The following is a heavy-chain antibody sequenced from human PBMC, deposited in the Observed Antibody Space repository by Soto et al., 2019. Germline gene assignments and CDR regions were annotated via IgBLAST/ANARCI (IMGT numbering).Heavy chain of an antibody. CDR3: ASASYSGGGYYYYGMDV. Sequence: EVQLVESGGGLVQPGGSLRLSCAASGFTFSSYWMHWVRQAPGKGLVWVSRINSDGSSTSYADSVKGRFTISRDNAKNTLFLQMNGLGAEERAVYYCASASYSGGGYYYYGMDVWGKGTTVTVSS. CDR1: GFTFSSYW. CDR2: INSDGSST. J-gene: IGHJ6*04. D-gene: IGHD6-19*01. V-gene: IGHV3-74*01.